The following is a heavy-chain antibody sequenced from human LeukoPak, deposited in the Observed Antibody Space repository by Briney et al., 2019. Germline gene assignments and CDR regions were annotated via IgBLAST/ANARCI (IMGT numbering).Heavy chain of an antibody. CDR1: GGTFSSYA. CDR2: IIPIFGTA. Sequence: SVKVSCKASGGTFSSYAISWARQAPGQGLEWMGRIIPIFGTANYAQKFQGRVTITTDESTSTAYMELSSLRSEDTAVYYCASNYDFWSGSYYFDYWGQGTLVTVSS. V-gene: IGHV1-69*05. J-gene: IGHJ4*02. CDR3: ASNYDFWSGSYYFDY. D-gene: IGHD3-3*01.